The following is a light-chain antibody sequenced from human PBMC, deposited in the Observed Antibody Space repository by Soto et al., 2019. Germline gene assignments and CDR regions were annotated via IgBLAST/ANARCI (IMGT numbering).Light chain of an antibody. CDR2: DVS. Sequence: IQMTQSPSTLSASVGDRVTIPFPSSESIFRWLAWYQQKPXKATXXXIYDVSSLESGVPSRFSGSGSGTEFTLTISSLQPDDFATYYCLQYDSRYTFGQGTKVDIK. J-gene: IGKJ2*01. CDR3: LQYDSRYT. V-gene: IGKV1-5*01. CDR1: ESIFRW.